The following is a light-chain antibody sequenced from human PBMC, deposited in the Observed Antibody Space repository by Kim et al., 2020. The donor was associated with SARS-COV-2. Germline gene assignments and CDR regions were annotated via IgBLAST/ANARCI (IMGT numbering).Light chain of an antibody. V-gene: IGLV3-1*01. CDR3: QAWDSSTWV. J-gene: IGLJ3*02. CDR2: QDS. CDR1: KLGDKY. Sequence: SYELTQPPSVSVSPGQTASITCSGDKLGDKYACWYQQKPGQSPVLVIYQDSKRPSGIPERLSGSNSGNTATLTISGTQAMDEADYYCQAWDSSTWV.